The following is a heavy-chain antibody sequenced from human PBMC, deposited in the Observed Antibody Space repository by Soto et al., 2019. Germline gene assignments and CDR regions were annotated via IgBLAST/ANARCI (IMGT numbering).Heavy chain of an antibody. CDR1: GGSTSSDSY. D-gene: IGHD3-16*01. J-gene: IGHJ4*02. CDR3: AREGGESSDGLYYFDS. CDR2: IYYSGNT. V-gene: IGHV4-30-4*01. Sequence: SETLSLTCTVSGGSTSSDSYWSWIRQPPGKGLEWIGHIYYSGNTDYNPSLKSRLAISIDTSKNQFSLKLSSVTAADTAVYFCAREGGESSDGLYYFDSWGQGSLVTVSS.